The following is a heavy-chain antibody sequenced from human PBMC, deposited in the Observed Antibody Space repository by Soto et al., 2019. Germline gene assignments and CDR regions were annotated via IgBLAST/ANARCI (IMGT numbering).Heavy chain of an antibody. Sequence: EVQLLESGGGLVQVGGSLRLSCAAYGFTFSSYAMSWVRQAPGKGLEWVSAISGSGSNTYYADSVKGRFTMSRDNSKTTLYLQMNSLRAEDTAVYYCYRRYCASTSCYVYSSIDYWGQGTLVTVSS. CDR1: GFTFSSYA. CDR2: ISGSGSNT. V-gene: IGHV3-23*01. D-gene: IGHD2-2*01. CDR3: YRRYCASTSCYVYSSIDY. J-gene: IGHJ4*02.